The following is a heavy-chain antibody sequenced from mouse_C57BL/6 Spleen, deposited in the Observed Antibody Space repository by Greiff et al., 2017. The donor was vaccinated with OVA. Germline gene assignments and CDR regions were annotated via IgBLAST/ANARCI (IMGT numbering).Heavy chain of an antibody. J-gene: IGHJ4*01. D-gene: IGHD1-1*01. Sequence: QVQLKESGAELVKPGASVKLSCKASGYTFTEYTIHWVKQRSGQGLEWIGWFYPGSGSIKYNEKFKDKATLTADKSSSTVYMELSRLTSEDSAVYFCARHGPHYYGSSSYYAMDYWGQGTSVTVSS. V-gene: IGHV1-62-2*01. CDR3: ARHGPHYYGSSSYYAMDY. CDR2: FYPGSGSI. CDR1: GYTFTEYT.